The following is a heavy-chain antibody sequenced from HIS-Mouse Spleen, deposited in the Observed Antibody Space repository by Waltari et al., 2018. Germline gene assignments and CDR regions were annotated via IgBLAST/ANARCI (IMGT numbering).Heavy chain of an antibody. CDR3: ARDRAFSGSYVDY. D-gene: IGHD1-26*01. V-gene: IGHV3-30*04. CDR1: GFTFSSYA. CDR2: ISYDGSNK. Sequence: QVQLVESGGGVVQPGRSLRLSCAASGFTFSSYAMHWVRQAPGKGVEWGEGISYDGSNKYYADSVKGRFTISRDNSKNTLYLQMNSLRAEDTAVYYCARDRAFSGSYVDYWGQGTLVTVSS. J-gene: IGHJ4*02.